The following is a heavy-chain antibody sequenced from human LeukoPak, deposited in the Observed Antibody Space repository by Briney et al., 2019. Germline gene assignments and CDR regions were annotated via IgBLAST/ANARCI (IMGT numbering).Heavy chain of an antibody. V-gene: IGHV4-31*03. J-gene: IGHJ4*02. CDR2: IYYSGST. CDR1: GGSISSGGYY. CDR3: ASLYSSGWYYFDY. D-gene: IGHD6-19*01. Sequence: SETLSLTCTVSGGSISSGGYYWSWIRQHPGKGLEWIGYIYYSGSTYYNPSLKSRVTISVDTSKNQFSLKLSSVTAADTAVYYCASLYSSGWYYFDYWGQGTLVTVSS.